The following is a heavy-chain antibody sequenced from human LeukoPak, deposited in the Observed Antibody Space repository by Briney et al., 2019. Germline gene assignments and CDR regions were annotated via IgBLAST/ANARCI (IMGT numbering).Heavy chain of an antibody. CDR3: AREGGFSIFDY. Sequence: SETLSLTCAVYGGSFSGYYWSWIRQPPGKGLEWIGEINHSGSTNYNPSLKSRVTISVDTSKNQFSLKLSSVTAADTAVYYCAREGGFSIFDYWGQGTLVPVSS. CDR2: INHSGST. V-gene: IGHV4-34*01. D-gene: IGHD5-12*01. CDR1: GGSFSGYY. J-gene: IGHJ4*02.